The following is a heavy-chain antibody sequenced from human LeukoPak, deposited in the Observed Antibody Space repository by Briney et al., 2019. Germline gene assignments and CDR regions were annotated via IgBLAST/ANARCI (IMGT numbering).Heavy chain of an antibody. V-gene: IGHV4-4*02. CDR1: GGSISSSNW. J-gene: IGHJ4*02. D-gene: IGHD6-13*01. CDR2: IHHSGTT. Sequence: SGTLSLTCAVSGGSISSSNWWSWVRQSPGKGLEWIGEIHHSGTTNYNPSLKSRVTISVDKSKEQFSLKLSSVAAADTAVYYCARGEDSVSWLIDSWGQGTLVTVSS. CDR3: ARGEDSVSWLIDS.